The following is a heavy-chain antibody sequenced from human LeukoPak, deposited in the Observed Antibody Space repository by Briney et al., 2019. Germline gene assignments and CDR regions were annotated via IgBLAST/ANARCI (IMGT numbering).Heavy chain of an antibody. CDR2: IYTTGVT. CDR1: GGSISTHF. V-gene: IGHV4-4*07. D-gene: IGHD5-12*01. Sequence: SETLSLTCTVSGGSISTHFWTWIRQPAGKRLEWIGRIYTTGVTNYNPSLKSRVTMSVDTSKNQFSLELKSVTAADTAVYYCARSLGTGYDPRPYWSYYMDVWGKGTTVTVSS. J-gene: IGHJ6*03. CDR3: ARSLGTGYDPRPYWSYYMDV.